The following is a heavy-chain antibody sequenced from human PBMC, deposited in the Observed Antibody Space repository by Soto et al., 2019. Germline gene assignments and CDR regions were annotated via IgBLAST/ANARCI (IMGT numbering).Heavy chain of an antibody. Sequence: QVQLQESGPGLVKPSQTLSLTCTVSGGSISSGGYYWSWIRQHPGKGLEWIGYIYYSGSTYYNPSLKRRITIAVDTSKNQFSLKLSSVTAADTAVYYFARERGSSGLAGYWGQGTLVTVSS. V-gene: IGHV4-31*03. CDR3: ARERGSSGLAGY. D-gene: IGHD6-6*01. J-gene: IGHJ4*02. CDR1: GGSISSGGYY. CDR2: IYYSGST.